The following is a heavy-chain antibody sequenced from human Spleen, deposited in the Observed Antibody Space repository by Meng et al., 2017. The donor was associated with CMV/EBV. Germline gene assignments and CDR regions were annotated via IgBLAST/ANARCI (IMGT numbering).Heavy chain of an antibody. CDR3: AKTEGSSSRSPYYYGMDV. J-gene: IGHJ6*02. CDR1: GFTFDDCA. V-gene: IGHV3-9*01. CDR2: ITWNSGGK. Sequence: SLKISCAASGFTFDDCAMHWVRQAPGKGLEWVSGITWNSGGKEYADSVKGRFSISRYNAKNSLYLQMNSLRPEDTALYYCAKTEGSSSRSPYYYGMDVWGQGTTVTAP. D-gene: IGHD6-13*01.